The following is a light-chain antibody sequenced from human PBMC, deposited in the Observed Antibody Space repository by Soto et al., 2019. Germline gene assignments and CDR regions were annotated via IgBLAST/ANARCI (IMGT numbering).Light chain of an antibody. V-gene: IGKV1-5*03. J-gene: IGKJ1*01. CDR1: QSISSW. CDR2: KAS. CDR3: QHYNSSPWT. Sequence: DIQMTQSPSTLSASVGDRDTFTCRASQSISSWLAWYQQRPGKAPKLLIYKASSLESGVPSRFSGSGSGTEFTLTISSLQSDDFATYYCQHYNSSPWTFGQGTKVEIK.